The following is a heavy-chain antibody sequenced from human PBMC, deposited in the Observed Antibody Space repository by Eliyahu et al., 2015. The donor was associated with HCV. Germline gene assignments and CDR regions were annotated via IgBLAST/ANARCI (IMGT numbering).Heavy chain of an antibody. J-gene: IGHJ5*02. CDR2: IIPILGLT. CDR3: ARGPDYNWFDP. V-gene: IGHV1-69*04. CDR1: GGTFNTYA. Sequence: QVQLVQSGAEVKKPGSSVKVSCKASGGTFNTYAISWVRQAPGQGLEWMGRIIPILGLTNYAQKFQGRVTITADKSTNTAFMELNSLGSDDTAVFYCARGPDYNWFDPWGQGTLVTVSS. D-gene: IGHD1-14*01.